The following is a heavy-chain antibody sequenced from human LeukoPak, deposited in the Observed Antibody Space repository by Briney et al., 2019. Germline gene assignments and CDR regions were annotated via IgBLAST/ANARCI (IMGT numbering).Heavy chain of an antibody. CDR1: GFTFSSYG. J-gene: IGHJ6*03. V-gene: IGHV3-30*02. Sequence: GGSLRLSCAASGFTFSSYGMHWVRQAPGKGLEWVAFIRYDGSNKYYADSVKGRFTISRDNSKNTLYLQMNSLRAEDMAVYYCAKSAAIAHHYYYYMDVWGKGTTVTVSS. D-gene: IGHD2-2*02. CDR3: AKSAAIAHHYYYYMDV. CDR2: IRYDGSNK.